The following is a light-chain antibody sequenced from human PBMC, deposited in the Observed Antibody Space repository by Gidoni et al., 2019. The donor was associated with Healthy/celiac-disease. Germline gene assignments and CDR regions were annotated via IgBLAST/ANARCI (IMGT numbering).Light chain of an antibody. CDR2: GAS. Sequence: EIVMTLSPATLSVSTGERATLSCRASQSVSSNLAWYQQKPGQAPRLLIYGASTRSTGIPARCSGSGSGKELTLTSSSLQSEDCAVYYWQQYNNWPQTFGQGTKVEIK. V-gene: IGKV3-15*01. CDR3: QQYNNWPQT. J-gene: IGKJ1*01. CDR1: QSVSSN.